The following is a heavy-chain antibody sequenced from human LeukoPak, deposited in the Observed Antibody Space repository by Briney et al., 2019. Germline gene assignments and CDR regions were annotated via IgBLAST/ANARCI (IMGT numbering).Heavy chain of an antibody. CDR3: AKGGGYEAQYYYYYLDV. CDR2: IRYDGSNK. D-gene: IGHD5-12*01. J-gene: IGHJ6*03. V-gene: IGHV3-30*02. CDR1: GFTFSSYG. Sequence: GGSLRLSCAASGFTFSSYGMHWVRQAPGKGLEWVAFIRYDGSNKYYADSVKGRFTISRDNSKNTLCLQMKSLRAEDTAVYYCAKGGGYEAQYYYYYLDVWGKGTTVTISS.